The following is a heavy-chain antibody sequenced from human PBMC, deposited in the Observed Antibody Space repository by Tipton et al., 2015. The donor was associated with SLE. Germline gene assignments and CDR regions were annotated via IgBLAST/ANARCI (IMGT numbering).Heavy chain of an antibody. CDR3: ARRTSPRGYFDY. J-gene: IGHJ4*02. Sequence: TLSLTCTVSGGSISSYYWSWIRQPPGKGLEWIGYIYYSGSTNYNPSLKSRVTISVDTSKNQFSLKLSSVTAADTAVYYCARRTSPRGYFDYWGQGVLVTVSS. CDR1: GGSISSYY. CDR2: IYYSGST. D-gene: IGHD3-10*01. V-gene: IGHV4-59*01.